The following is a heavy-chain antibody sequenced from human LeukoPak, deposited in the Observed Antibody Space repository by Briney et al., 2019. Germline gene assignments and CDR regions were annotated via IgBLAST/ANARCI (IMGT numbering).Heavy chain of an antibody. D-gene: IGHD3-3*01. CDR1: GFTFSSYA. CDR2: ISGSGGST. CDR3: AKDKDDFWSGGMDV. V-gene: IGHV3-23*01. J-gene: IGHJ6*02. Sequence: GGSLRLSCAASGFTFSSYAMSWVRQAPGKGLEWVSAISGSGGSTYYADSVKGRFTISRDNSKNTLYLQMNSLRAEDTALYYCAKDKDDFWSGGMDVWGQGTTVTVSS.